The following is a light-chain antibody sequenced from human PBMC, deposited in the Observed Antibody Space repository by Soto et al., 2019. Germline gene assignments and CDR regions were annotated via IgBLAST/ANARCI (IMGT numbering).Light chain of an antibody. J-gene: IGKJ4*01. Sequence: EIVLTQSPDTLSLSPGERATLSCRASQSVSSNLAWYQQNPGQAPRLLIFDASNRATGIPARFSGSGSGTDFILTISSLEPEDFAVYYCQQHSNWPLTFGGGTKVDIK. CDR1: QSVSSN. V-gene: IGKV3-11*01. CDR2: DAS. CDR3: QQHSNWPLT.